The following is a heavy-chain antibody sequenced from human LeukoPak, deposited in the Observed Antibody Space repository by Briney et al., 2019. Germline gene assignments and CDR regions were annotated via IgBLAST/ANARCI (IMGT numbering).Heavy chain of an antibody. CDR3: ARARDSSGYYPYYYYYGMDV. Sequence: GGSLRLSCAASAFTFSGYGMHWVRQAPGKGLEWVAFIRYDGSNKYYADSVKGRFTISRDNSKNTLYLQLNSLRAEDTAVYYCARARDSSGYYPYYYYYGMDVWGQGTTVTVSS. J-gene: IGHJ6*02. V-gene: IGHV3-30*02. CDR2: IRYDGSNK. D-gene: IGHD3-22*01. CDR1: AFTFSGYG.